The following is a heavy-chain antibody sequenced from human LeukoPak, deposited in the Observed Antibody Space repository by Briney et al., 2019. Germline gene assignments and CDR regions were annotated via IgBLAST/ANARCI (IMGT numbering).Heavy chain of an antibody. CDR1: GGSISGYY. D-gene: IGHD6-13*01. CDR3: ARIQRQLDGADY. Sequence: SETLSLTCTVSGGSISGYYWSWIRQPPGKGLDWIGYMYYSGSTNYNPYLKSRVTISVDTSKNQFSLKLSSVTAADTAAYYCARIQRQLDGADYWGQGTLVTVSS. CDR2: MYYSGST. J-gene: IGHJ4*02. V-gene: IGHV4-59*01.